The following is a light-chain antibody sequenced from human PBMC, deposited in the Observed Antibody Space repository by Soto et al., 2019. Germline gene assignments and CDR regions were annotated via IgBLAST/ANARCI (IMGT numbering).Light chain of an antibody. Sequence: EIVLTQSPGTLSLSPGERATLSCKASERLSSVYLAWYQQRPGQPPRLLIYGASNRATGIRGRFSGSGSGTDFTLIINRLEPEDVAIYYCQQYGGSPRITFGQGTRLEIK. V-gene: IGKV3-20*01. CDR3: QQYGGSPRIT. J-gene: IGKJ5*01. CDR1: ERLSSVY. CDR2: GAS.